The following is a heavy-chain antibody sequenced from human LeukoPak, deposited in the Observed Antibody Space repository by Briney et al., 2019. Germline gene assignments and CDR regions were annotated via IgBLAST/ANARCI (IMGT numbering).Heavy chain of an antibody. V-gene: IGHV4-38-2*02. J-gene: IGHJ5*02. CDR1: GYSISSGYY. D-gene: IGHD3-10*01. CDR3: ARVYVGFGELLSGDNWFDP. CDR2: IYHSGST. Sequence: PSETLSLTCTVSGYSISSGYYWGWIRQPPGKGLEWIGSIYHSGSTYYNPSLKSRVTISVDTSKNQFSLKLSSVTAADTAVYYCARVYVGFGELLSGDNWFDPWGQGTLVTVSS.